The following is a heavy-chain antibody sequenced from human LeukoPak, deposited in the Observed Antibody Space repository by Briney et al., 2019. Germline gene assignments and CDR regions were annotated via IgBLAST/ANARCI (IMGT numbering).Heavy chain of an antibody. CDR1: GGSISSSSYY. Sequence: PSETLSLTCTVSGGSISSSSYYWGWIRQPPGKGLEWIGSIYYSGSTYYNPSLKSRVTISVDTSKNQFSLKLNSVTAADTAVYYCARILRGSYFDYWGQGTLVTVSS. D-gene: IGHD3-16*01. CDR2: IYYSGST. J-gene: IGHJ4*02. V-gene: IGHV4-39*01. CDR3: ARILRGSYFDY.